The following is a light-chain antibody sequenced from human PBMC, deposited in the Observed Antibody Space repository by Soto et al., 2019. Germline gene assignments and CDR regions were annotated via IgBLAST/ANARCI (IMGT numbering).Light chain of an antibody. Sequence: DIVMTQSPDSLAVSLGERATINCKSSQSVLYSSNNKNYLAWYQQKPGQPPKPLIYWASTRESGVPDRFSGSGSGSDFTLTSSSLQAEDVAVYYCQQYHGTPRTFGQGTKVEI. CDR3: QQYHGTPRT. J-gene: IGKJ1*01. CDR2: WAS. V-gene: IGKV4-1*01. CDR1: QSVLYSSNNKNY.